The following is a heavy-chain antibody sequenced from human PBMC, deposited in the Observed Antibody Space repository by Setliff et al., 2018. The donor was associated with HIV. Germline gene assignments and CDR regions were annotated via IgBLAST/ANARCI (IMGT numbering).Heavy chain of an antibody. CDR2: INTNTGNP. J-gene: IGHJ6*03. CDR1: GYSLTSYS. D-gene: IGHD3-3*01. Sequence: RASVKVSCKASGYSLTSYSIHWVRQAPGQGLEWMGYINTNTGNPTYAQGFTGRFVFSVDTPVSTAYLQIFSLKTEDTAVYYCTRDHTPPPNYDFWSGQIDLRNIFYYMDVWGTGSPVTVSS. V-gene: IGHV7-4-1*01. CDR3: TRDHTPPPNYDFWSGQIDLRNIFYYMDV.